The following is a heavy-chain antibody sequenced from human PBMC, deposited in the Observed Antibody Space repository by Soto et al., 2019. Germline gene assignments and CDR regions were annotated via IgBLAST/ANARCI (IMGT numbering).Heavy chain of an antibody. CDR1: GGSISSDNYY. D-gene: IGHD3-10*01. Sequence: QVQLQESGPGLVKPSQTLSLTCTVSGGSISSDNYYWSWLRQPPGKGLEWIGYIYYSGSNYHNPSLESRVTMSLDTSKNQFSLKLSSVTAADSAVYFCARDVYYGSVSYSYYFDFWGQGTLVTVSS. V-gene: IGHV4-30-4*01. J-gene: IGHJ4*02. CDR2: IYYSGSN. CDR3: ARDVYYGSVSYSYYFDF.